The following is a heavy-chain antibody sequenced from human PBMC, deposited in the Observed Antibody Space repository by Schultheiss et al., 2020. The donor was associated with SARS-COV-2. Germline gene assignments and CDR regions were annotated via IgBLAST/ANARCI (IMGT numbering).Heavy chain of an antibody. CDR3: ARRVGSSSWYGYYYYMDV. Sequence: GSLRLSCTVSGGSISSYYWSWIRQPPGKGLEWIGYIYYSGSTNYNPSLKSRVTISVDTSKNQFSLKLSSVTAADTAVYYCARRVGSSSWYGYYYYMDVWGKGTTVTVSS. D-gene: IGHD6-13*01. CDR2: IYYSGST. J-gene: IGHJ6*03. V-gene: IGHV4-59*08. CDR1: GGSISSYY.